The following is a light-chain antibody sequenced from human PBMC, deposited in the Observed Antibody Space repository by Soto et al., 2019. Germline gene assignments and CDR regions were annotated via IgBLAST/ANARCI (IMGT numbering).Light chain of an antibody. V-gene: IGKV3-20*01. CDR3: QQYDTSPPT. CDR1: QSVRNNW. CDR2: GAS. J-gene: IGKJ4*01. Sequence: EIVLTQSQGTLSLSPGEKATLSCRASQSVRNNWLAWYQQKPGQAPRLLIYGASTRATDIPDRFSGSASGTDFTLTISRLEPEDFAVYYCQQYDTSPPTFGGGTKVEIK.